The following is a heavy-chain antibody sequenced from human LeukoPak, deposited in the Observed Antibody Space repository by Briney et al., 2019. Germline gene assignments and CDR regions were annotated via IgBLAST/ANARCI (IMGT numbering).Heavy chain of an antibody. CDR3: ARVSYYYGSGSYRPTAVYYFDY. CDR1: GFTXXSYW. J-gene: IGHJ4*02. CDR2: INSDGSST. D-gene: IGHD3-10*01. Sequence: SGFTXXSYWRHWVRQAQGKGLAWVSRINSDGSSTSYADSVKGRFTISRDNAKNTLYLQMNSQRAEDTAVYYCARVSYYYGSGSYRPTAVYYFDYWGQGTLVTVSS. V-gene: IGHV3-74*01.